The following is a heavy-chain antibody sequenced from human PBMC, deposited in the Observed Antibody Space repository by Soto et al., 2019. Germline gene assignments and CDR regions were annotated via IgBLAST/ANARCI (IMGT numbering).Heavy chain of an antibody. CDR1: GFTFSDYA. Sequence: VQLVESGGGVVQPGRSLRLSCAASGFTFSDYAIHWVRQAPGKGLEWVAVVSHDGRNTHYADSVKGRFTISRDSPKNTVSLEMTRRRAEATAVYYCAKGGRQWLVTSDFNYWGQGALVTVSS. CDR2: VSHDGRNT. CDR3: AKGGRQWLVTSDFNY. V-gene: IGHV3-30*18. J-gene: IGHJ4*02. D-gene: IGHD6-19*01.